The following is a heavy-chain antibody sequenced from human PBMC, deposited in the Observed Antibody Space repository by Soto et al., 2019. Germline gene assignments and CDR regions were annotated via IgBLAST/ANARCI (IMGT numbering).Heavy chain of an antibody. CDR3: ARDRYDYSKSLYYYYYYGMDV. CDR2: ISAYNGNT. Sequence: ASVKVSCKASGYTFTSYGISWVRQAPGQGLEWMGWISAYNGNTNYAQKLQGRVTMTTDTSTSTAYMELRSLRSDDTAVYYCARDRYDYSKSLYYYYYYGMDVWGQGTTVTVSS. J-gene: IGHJ6*02. V-gene: IGHV1-18*01. D-gene: IGHD4-4*01. CDR1: GYTFTSYG.